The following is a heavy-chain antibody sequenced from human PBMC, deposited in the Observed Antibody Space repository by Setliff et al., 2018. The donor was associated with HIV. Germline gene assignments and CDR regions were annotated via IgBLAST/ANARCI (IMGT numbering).Heavy chain of an antibody. V-gene: IGHV1-18*01. CDR1: GYTFSDYD. CDR2: ISGYSGHT. CDR3: ARPQWELGIDYYGMDV. J-gene: IGHJ6*02. D-gene: IGHD1-26*01. Sequence: ASVKVSCKASGYTFSDYDVAWVRQAPGQGLEWMGWISGYSGHTSYAQKIQGRVTITADKSTSTAYMELSSLRSEDTAVYYCARPQWELGIDYYGMDVWGQGTTVTVSS.